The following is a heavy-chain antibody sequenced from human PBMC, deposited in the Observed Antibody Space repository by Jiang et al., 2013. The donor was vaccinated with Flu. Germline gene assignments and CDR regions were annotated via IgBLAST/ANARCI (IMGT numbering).Heavy chain of an antibody. J-gene: IGHJ5*02. Sequence: KVSCKASGYTFTSYAMNWVRQAPGQGLEWMGWINTNTGNPTYAQGFTGRFVFSLDTSVSTAYLQICSLKAEDTAVYYCARDLRGYDFWSGYYPNNWFDPWGQGTLVTVSS. CDR2: INTNTGNP. CDR3: ARDLRGYDFWSGYYPNNWFDP. CDR1: GYTFTSYA. D-gene: IGHD3-3*01. V-gene: IGHV7-4-1*01.